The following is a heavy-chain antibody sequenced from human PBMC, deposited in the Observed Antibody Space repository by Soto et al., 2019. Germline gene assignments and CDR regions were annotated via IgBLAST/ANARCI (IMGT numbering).Heavy chain of an antibody. D-gene: IGHD3-9*01. CDR2: IWYDGSNK. Sequence: QVQLVESGGGVVQPGRSLRLSCAASGFTFSSYGMHWVRQAPGKGLEWVAVIWYDGSNKYYADSVKGRFTISRDNSKNTMYLQMNSLRAEDTAVYYCARVQVGDILTGYLQYGMDVWGQGTTVTVSS. V-gene: IGHV3-33*01. CDR1: GFTFSSYG. CDR3: ARVQVGDILTGYLQYGMDV. J-gene: IGHJ6*02.